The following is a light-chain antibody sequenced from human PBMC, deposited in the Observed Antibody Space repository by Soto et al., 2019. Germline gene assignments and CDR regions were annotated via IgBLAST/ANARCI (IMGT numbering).Light chain of an antibody. CDR1: QSISSY. CDR3: QQSYSTPYT. J-gene: IGKJ2*01. Sequence: DIQMTQSPSSLSAPVGDRVTITCRASQSISSYLNGYQQKPGKAPKLLIYAASSLQSWVPSRFSGSGSGTDFTLTISSLQPEDFATYYCQQSYSTPYTFGQGTKLEIK. V-gene: IGKV1-39*01. CDR2: AAS.